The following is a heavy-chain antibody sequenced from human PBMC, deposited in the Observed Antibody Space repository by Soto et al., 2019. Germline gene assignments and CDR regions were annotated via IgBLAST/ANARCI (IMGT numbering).Heavy chain of an antibody. D-gene: IGHD6-6*01. CDR3: ARHATASRYYYGRDV. CDR2: VYHDGTT. J-gene: IGHJ6*04. CDR1: GGSISRNS. Sequence: QVQLKESGPGLVRPSETLSLTCTVSGGSISRNSWSWIRQPPGKGLEWIGYVYHDGTTDYSPSLKSRATISVDTSKDQFSLTLNSVTAADTAFYYCARHATASRYYYGRDVWGKGTTVTVSS. V-gene: IGHV4-59*08.